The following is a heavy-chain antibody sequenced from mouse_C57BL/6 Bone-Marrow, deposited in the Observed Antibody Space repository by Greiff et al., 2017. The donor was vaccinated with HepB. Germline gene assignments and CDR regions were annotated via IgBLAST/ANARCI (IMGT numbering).Heavy chain of an antibody. J-gene: IGHJ4*01. V-gene: IGHV1-81*01. CDR1: GYTFTSYG. Sequence: QVQLQQPGAELARPGASVKLSCKASGYTFTSYGISWVKQRTGQGLEWIGEIYPRSGNTYYNEKFKGKATLTADKSSSTAYMELRSLTSEDSAVYFCAPITTVVATEAMDYWGQGTSVTVSS. D-gene: IGHD1-1*01. CDR2: IYPRSGNT. CDR3: APITTVVATEAMDY.